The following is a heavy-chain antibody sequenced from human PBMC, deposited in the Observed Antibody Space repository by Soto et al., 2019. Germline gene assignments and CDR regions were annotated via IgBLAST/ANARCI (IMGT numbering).Heavy chain of an antibody. J-gene: IGHJ4*02. Sequence: GGSLRLSCAASGFTFSSYWMHWVRQAPGKGLVWVSRINSDGSSTSYADSVKGRFTISRDNAKNTLYLQMNSLRAEDTALYYCAKDYGYELDYFDYWGQGTLVTVSS. D-gene: IGHD5-12*01. V-gene: IGHV3-74*01. CDR2: INSDGSST. CDR1: GFTFSSYW. CDR3: AKDYGYELDYFDY.